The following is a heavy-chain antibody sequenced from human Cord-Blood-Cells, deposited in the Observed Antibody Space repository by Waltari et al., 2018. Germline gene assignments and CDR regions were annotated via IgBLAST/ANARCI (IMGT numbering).Heavy chain of an antibody. CDR2: INHSGST. CDR3: ARGRSSSYFDY. CDR1: GGSFRGSY. J-gene: IGHJ4*02. D-gene: IGHD6-6*01. Sequence: QVQLQQWGAGLLKTSETMSLTCAVYGGSFRGSYWSWIRQPPGKRLELLGEINHSGSTNYNPSLKSRVTISVDTSKNQFSLKLRYVTAADTAGYYCARGRSSSYFDYWGQGTLVTVSS. V-gene: IGHV4-34*01.